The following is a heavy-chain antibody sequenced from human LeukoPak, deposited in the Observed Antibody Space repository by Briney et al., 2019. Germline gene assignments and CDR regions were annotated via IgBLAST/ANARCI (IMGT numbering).Heavy chain of an antibody. CDR1: GFTFSSYG. D-gene: IGHD4-17*01. CDR2: VSIGGSFI. CDR3: ARNKINTVTTGWYFDL. Sequence: GGSLRLSCAASGFTFSSYGMNWVRQAPGKGLEWVSFVSIGGSFIYYADSVKGRFTISRDDAKNSLYLEMNSLTAEDTAEYYCARNKINTVTTGWYFDLWGRGTLVSVPS. V-gene: IGHV3-21*01. J-gene: IGHJ2*01.